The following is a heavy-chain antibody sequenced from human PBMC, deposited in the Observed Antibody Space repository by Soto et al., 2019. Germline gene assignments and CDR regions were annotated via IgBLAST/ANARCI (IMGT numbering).Heavy chain of an antibody. CDR1: GFTFSSYN. V-gene: IGHV3-21*01. Sequence: ESGGGLVKPGGSLRLSCAASGFTFSSYNMNWVRQAPGKGLEWVSSISSSSRYMYYADSVKGRLTISRDNAKNSLYLHMNSLRAEDTAVYYCARGYCSRNSCYTGDAFDIWGQGTVVTGSS. J-gene: IGHJ3*02. CDR3: ARGYCSRNSCYTGDAFDI. D-gene: IGHD2-2*02. CDR2: ISSSSRYM.